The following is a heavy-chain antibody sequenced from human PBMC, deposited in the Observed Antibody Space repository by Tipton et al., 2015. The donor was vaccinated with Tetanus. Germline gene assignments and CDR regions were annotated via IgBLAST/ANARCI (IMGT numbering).Heavy chain of an antibody. CDR3: ARDSTYPFDY. V-gene: IGHV3-33*01. CDR1: GFQFSSYA. CDR2: IWYDGSDR. J-gene: IGHJ4*02. Sequence: LSLTCEASGFQFSSYAMHWVRQAPGKGLEWLAVIWYDGSDRFYADSVKGRFTISRDNAKNSLYLQMNSLRAEDTAVYYCARDSTYPFDYWGQGTLVTVSS. D-gene: IGHD2-2*01.